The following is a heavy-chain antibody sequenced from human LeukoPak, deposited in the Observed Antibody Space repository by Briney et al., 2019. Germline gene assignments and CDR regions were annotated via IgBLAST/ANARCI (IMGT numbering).Heavy chain of an antibody. CDR3: AKETSSGNFVTIDC. CDR1: GFTFRSYV. D-gene: IGHD1-26*01. CDR2: ITGDGGGT. Sequence: PGGSLRLSCVASGFTFRSYVMSWVRQTPEKGLEWVSAITGDGGGTNHADSVKGRFTTFRDNSKNTLFLQMNSLRAEDTAVYFCAKETSSGNFVTIDCWGQGALVTVSS. J-gene: IGHJ4*02. V-gene: IGHV3-23*01.